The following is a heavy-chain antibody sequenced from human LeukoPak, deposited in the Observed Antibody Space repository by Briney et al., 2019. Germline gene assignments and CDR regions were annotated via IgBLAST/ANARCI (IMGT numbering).Heavy chain of an antibody. CDR3: ATSVTYQLLRSGNYYMDV. Sequence: ASVKVSCKASGYTFTSYDINWVRQATGQGLEWMGWMNPNSGNTGYAQKFQGRVTMTRNTSISTAYMELSSLRSEDTAVYYCATSVTYQLLRSGNYYMDVWGKGTTVTVSS. V-gene: IGHV1-8*01. D-gene: IGHD2-2*01. CDR2: MNPNSGNT. CDR1: GYTFTSYD. J-gene: IGHJ6*03.